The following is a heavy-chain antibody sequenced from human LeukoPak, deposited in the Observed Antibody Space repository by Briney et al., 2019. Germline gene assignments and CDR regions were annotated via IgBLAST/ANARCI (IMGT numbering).Heavy chain of an antibody. V-gene: IGHV4-39*01. CDR2: IYYSGST. Sequence: SETLSLTCTVSGGSISSSSSYWVWIRQPPGKGLEWIGSIYYSGSTYYSSSLKSRVTISVDTSKNQFSLKLSSVTAADTAVYYCARLRYDSSGYYYFDYWGQGTLVTVSS. CDR1: GGSISSSSSY. J-gene: IGHJ4*02. D-gene: IGHD3-22*01. CDR3: ARLRYDSSGYYYFDY.